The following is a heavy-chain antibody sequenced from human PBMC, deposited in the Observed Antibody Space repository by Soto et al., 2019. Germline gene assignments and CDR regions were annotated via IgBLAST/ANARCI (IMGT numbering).Heavy chain of an antibody. V-gene: IGHV1-3*05. J-gene: IGHJ4*02. CDR3: ARVSGQYYVDY. CDR1: GYTFTSYA. CDR2: INAGNGNT. Sequence: QVQLVQSGAEEKKPGASVKVSCKASGYTFTSYAMHWVRQAPGQRLGWMGWINAGNGNTKYSQKFQGRVTITSDTPASTAYMELSRLSSEDTAVYYCARVSGQYYVDYWGQGTLVTVSS. D-gene: IGHD2-15*01.